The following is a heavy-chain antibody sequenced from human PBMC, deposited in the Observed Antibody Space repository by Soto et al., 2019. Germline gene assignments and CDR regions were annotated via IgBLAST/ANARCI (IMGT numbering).Heavy chain of an antibody. Sequence: ASVKVSCKASGGTFSSYAISWVRQAPGQGLEWMGGIIPIFGTANYAQKFQGRVTITAEESTSTAYMELSSLRSEDTAVYYCARARHYYDSSGPTSYYYYGMDVWGQGTTVTVSS. CDR1: GGTFSSYA. J-gene: IGHJ6*02. CDR2: IIPIFGTA. V-gene: IGHV1-69*13. CDR3: ARARHYYDSSGPTSYYYYGMDV. D-gene: IGHD3-22*01.